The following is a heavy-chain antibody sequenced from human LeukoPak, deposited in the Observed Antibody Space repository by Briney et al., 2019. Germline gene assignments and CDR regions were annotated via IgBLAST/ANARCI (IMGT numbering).Heavy chain of an antibody. CDR3: AKDWIQLHAFDI. V-gene: IGHV3-30-3*01. D-gene: IGHD5-18*01. CDR1: GFTFSSYA. J-gene: IGHJ3*02. CDR2: ISYDGSNK. Sequence: LAGGSLRLSCAASGFTFSSYAMHWVRQAPGKGLEWVAVISYDGSNKYYADSVKGRFTISRDNSKNTLYLQMDSLRAEDTAVYYCAKDWIQLHAFDIWGQGTMVTVSS.